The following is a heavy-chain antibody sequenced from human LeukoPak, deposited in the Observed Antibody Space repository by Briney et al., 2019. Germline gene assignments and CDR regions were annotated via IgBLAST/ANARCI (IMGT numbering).Heavy chain of an antibody. CDR2: ISSGAISM. Sequence: GGSLTLSCAASGFIFSSYEMNWVRQPPGKGLEWISHISSGAISMYYADSVKGRFTISRDNAKNLLYLQMNSLRAEDTAVYYCARAITGTNYYYYGMDVWGQGTTVTVSS. D-gene: IGHD1/OR15-1a*01. CDR1: GFIFSSYE. V-gene: IGHV3-48*03. CDR3: ARAITGTNYYYYGMDV. J-gene: IGHJ6*01.